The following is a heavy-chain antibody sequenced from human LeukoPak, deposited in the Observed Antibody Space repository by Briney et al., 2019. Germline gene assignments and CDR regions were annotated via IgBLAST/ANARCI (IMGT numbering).Heavy chain of an antibody. Sequence: GGSLRLSCAASGFTVSNNYMSWVRQAPGKGLEWVSYISSSGSTIYYADSVKGRFTISRDNAKNSLYLQMNSLRAKDTAVYYCAELGITMIGGVWGKGTTVTISS. CDR3: AELGITMIGGV. V-gene: IGHV3-11*04. CDR2: ISSSGSTI. CDR1: GFTVSNNY. D-gene: IGHD3-10*02. J-gene: IGHJ6*04.